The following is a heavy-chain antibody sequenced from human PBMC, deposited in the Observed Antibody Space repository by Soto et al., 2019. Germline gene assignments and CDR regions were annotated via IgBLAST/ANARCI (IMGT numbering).Heavy chain of an antibody. CDR1: GFNFSDYA. D-gene: IGHD1-26*01. CDR2: ISGSGGTT. CDR3: ARAGWGIVLFSYIQH. J-gene: IGHJ1*01. V-gene: IGHV3-23*01. Sequence: GGSLRLSCASSGFNFSDYAMIWVRQAPGKGLEWVSGISGSGGTTTYADSVKGRFTISRDNSKNTLYLQMNSLTAEDTAAYFCARAGWGIVLFSYIQHWGQGTLVTVSS.